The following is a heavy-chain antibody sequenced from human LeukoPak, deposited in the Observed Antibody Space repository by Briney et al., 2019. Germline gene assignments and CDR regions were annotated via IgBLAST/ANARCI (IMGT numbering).Heavy chain of an antibody. CDR3: ARSFYDSRGYYIDY. Sequence: PSETLSLTCTVHGGSLNGYYWSWIRQPPGKGLEWIGEINHSGDTNYNPSLKSRVTISLDTSKNQFSLEVNSVTAADTAVYYCARSFYDSRGYYIDYWGQGTLVTVSS. CDR2: INHSGDT. CDR1: GGSLNGYY. D-gene: IGHD3-22*01. V-gene: IGHV4-34*01. J-gene: IGHJ4*02.